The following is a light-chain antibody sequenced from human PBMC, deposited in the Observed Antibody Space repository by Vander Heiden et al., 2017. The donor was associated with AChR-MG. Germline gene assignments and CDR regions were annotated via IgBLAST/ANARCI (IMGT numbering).Light chain of an antibody. CDR3: QHYSNYPRT. CDR1: QTISGW. J-gene: IGKJ1*01. V-gene: IGKV1-5*01. CDR2: DAS. Sequence: DIQMTQSPSTLAASVGDRVTITCRASQTISGWLAWYQQKPGAAPKLLIYDASTLESGVPSRLSGSGFGTEFTLTISSLQPDDFATYYCQHYSNYPRTFGQGTKVEVK.